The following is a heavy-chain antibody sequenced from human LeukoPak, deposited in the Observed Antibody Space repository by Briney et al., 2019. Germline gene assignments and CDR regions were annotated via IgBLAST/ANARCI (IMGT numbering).Heavy chain of an antibody. CDR1: GYTFTGYY. Sequence: ASVKVSCKASGYTFTGYYMHWVRQAPGQGLEWMGWINPNSGGTNYAQKFQGWVTMTRDTSISTAYMELGRLRSDDTAVYYCARASTVTTIVDYWGQGTLVTVSS. D-gene: IGHD4-17*01. CDR3: ARASTVTTIVDY. V-gene: IGHV1-2*04. CDR2: INPNSGGT. J-gene: IGHJ4*02.